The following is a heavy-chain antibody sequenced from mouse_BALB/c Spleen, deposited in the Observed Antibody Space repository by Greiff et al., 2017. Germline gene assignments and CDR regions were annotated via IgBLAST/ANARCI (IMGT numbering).Heavy chain of an antibody. CDR2: IDPANGNT. CDR1: GFNIKDTY. J-gene: IGHJ4*01. D-gene: IGHD2-4*01. CDR3: AREGDYDDYAMDY. V-gene: IGHV14-3*02. Sequence: EVQLQESGAELVKPGASVKLSCTASGFNIKDTYMHWVKQRPEQGLEWIGRIDPANGNTKYDPKFQGKATITADTSSNTAYLQLSSLTSEDTAVYYCAREGDYDDYAMDYWGQGTSVTVSS.